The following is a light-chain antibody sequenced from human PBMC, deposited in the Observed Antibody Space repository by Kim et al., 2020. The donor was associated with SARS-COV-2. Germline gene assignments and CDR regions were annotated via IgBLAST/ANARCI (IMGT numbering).Light chain of an antibody. V-gene: IGLV2-14*03. CDR3: SSYTTSSTYV. CDR2: DVD. CDR1: SSDVGCYNY. Sequence: GQSITMSCTGTSSDVGCYNYVSWYQQHPGKAPKLMMHDVDNRPSGVSNRFSGSKSVNTASLTISGLQAEDEADYYCSSYTTSSTYVFGTGTKVTVL. J-gene: IGLJ1*01.